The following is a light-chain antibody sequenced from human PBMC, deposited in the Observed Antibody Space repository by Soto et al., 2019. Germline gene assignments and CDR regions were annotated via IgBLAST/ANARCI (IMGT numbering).Light chain of an antibody. V-gene: IGKV3D-20*01. CDR1: QSVGNY. CDR3: QQYATYPLT. Sequence: IVLTQSPATLSLSPGERATLSCGASQSVGNYIAWYQQKPGLAPRLVIFDSSTRATGIPDRFSGSGSGTDFTLTISRLDPEDFALYYCQQYATYPLTFGGGTKVDIK. CDR2: DSS. J-gene: IGKJ4*01.